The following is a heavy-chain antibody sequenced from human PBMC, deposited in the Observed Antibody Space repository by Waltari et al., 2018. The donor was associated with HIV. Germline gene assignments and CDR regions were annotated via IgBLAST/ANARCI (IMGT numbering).Heavy chain of an antibody. Sequence: EVQLVESGGGLVQPGGSLRLSCVASGFTFSNYWMHWVRQGPGTGLVCVSRINGDESRILYADSVKGRFTISRDNARNTLYLQMNSLRAEDTAVYYCARRHSSEGILDYWGQGTLVTVSS. CDR1: GFTFSNYW. D-gene: IGHD6-19*01. V-gene: IGHV3-74*01. J-gene: IGHJ4*02. CDR2: INGDESRI. CDR3: ARRHSSEGILDY.